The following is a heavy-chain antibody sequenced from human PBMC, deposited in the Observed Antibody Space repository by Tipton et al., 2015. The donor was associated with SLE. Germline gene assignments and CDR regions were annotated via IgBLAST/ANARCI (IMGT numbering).Heavy chain of an antibody. Sequence: QSGPEVKKPGASVKVSCKASGYTFTSYGISCVRQAPGQGLEWMAWISAYNGNTNCAQKLQGRVTMTTDTSTSTAYMELRSLRSDDTAVYYCARDLGIAAAAYPDYWGQGTLVTVSS. D-gene: IGHD6-13*01. CDR2: ISAYNGNT. V-gene: IGHV1-18*01. CDR1: GYTFTSYG. CDR3: ARDLGIAAAAYPDY. J-gene: IGHJ4*02.